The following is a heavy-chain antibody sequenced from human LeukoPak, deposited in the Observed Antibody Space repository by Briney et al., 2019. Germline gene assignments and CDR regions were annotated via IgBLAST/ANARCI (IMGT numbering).Heavy chain of an antibody. Sequence: ASVKVSCKASGYSITTHDMHWVRQAPGQGLEWMGIINPSGSTTYAQKFQGRVTMTRDTSTSTVYMELTSLRSEDTAVYYCARERNTPYDFDWFDPWGQGTLVTVSS. CDR2: INPSGST. CDR1: GYSITTHD. CDR3: ARERNTPYDFDWFDP. V-gene: IGHV1-46*01. D-gene: IGHD3-3*01. J-gene: IGHJ5*02.